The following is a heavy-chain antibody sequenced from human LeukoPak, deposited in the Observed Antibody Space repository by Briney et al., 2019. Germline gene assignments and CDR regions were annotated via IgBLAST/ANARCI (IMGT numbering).Heavy chain of an antibody. CDR1: GYTFTGYY. CDR3: ARDGQLRYFDWLPSYYYYYYMDV. J-gene: IGHJ6*03. V-gene: IGHV1-2*02. D-gene: IGHD3-9*01. CDR2: INPNSGGT. Sequence: ASVKVSCKASGYTFTGYYMHWVRQAPGQGLEWMGWINPNSGGTNYAQKLQGRVTMTTDTSTSTAYMELRSLRSDDTAVYYCARDGQLRYFDWLPSYYYYYYMDVWGKGTTVTVSS.